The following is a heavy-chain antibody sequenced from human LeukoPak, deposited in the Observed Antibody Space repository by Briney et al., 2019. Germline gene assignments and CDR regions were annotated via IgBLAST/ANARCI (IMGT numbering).Heavy chain of an antibody. Sequence: SETLSLTCAVYGGSFSGYYWSWIRQPPGKGLEWIGEINHSGSTNYNPSLKSRVTISVDTSKNQFSLKLSSVTAADTAVYYCARVRPPRGITMVRGVIGGWFDPWGKETLVTVPS. D-gene: IGHD3-10*01. J-gene: IGHJ5*02. V-gene: IGHV4-34*01. CDR2: INHSGST. CDR1: GGSFSGYY. CDR3: ARVRPPRGITMVRGVIGGWFDP.